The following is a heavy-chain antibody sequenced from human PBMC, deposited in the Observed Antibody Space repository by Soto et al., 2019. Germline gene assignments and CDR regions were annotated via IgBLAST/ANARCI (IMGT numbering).Heavy chain of an antibody. J-gene: IGHJ5*02. D-gene: IGHD3-22*01. CDR2: TSAYNGNT. CDR3: ARSRRPMIVVVIGLDP. Sequence: ASVKVSCKASGYTFTSYAIGWVRQAPGQGLEWMGWTSAYNGNTNYAQKLQGRVTMTTDTSTSTAYMELRNLRSDDTAVYYCARSRRPMIVVVIGLDPWGQGTLVTVSS. V-gene: IGHV1-18*01. CDR1: GYTFTSYA.